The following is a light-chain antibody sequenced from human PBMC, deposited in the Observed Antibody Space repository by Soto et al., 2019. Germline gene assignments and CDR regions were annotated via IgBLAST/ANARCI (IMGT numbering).Light chain of an antibody. CDR1: SSNIGAPYD. Sequence: QSVLTQPPSVSGAPGQRVTISCTGSSSNIGAPYDVHWYQQLPGTAPKLLIHGNNNRPSGVPDRFSGSKSGTSASLAITGLQAEDETDYYCQSYDSSLSAYVFGTGTKVTVL. CDR3: QSYDSSLSAYV. V-gene: IGLV1-40*01. J-gene: IGLJ1*01. CDR2: GNN.